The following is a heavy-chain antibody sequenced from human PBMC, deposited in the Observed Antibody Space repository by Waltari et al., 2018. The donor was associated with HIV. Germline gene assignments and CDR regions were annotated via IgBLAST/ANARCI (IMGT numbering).Heavy chain of an antibody. CDR1: GFVFSSYS. Sequence: EVQLVESGGGLVQPEESLRLSCAASGFVFSSYSMNWVRQAPGEGLELISFISSSGSKIYYADFVKGRFTVSRDNAENSLYLQMNSLRDEDTAVYYCVRDPKTSWGELDYWGQGTLVAVSS. J-gene: IGHJ4*02. D-gene: IGHD3-16*01. CDR2: ISSSGSKI. CDR3: VRDPKTSWGELDY. V-gene: IGHV3-21*06.